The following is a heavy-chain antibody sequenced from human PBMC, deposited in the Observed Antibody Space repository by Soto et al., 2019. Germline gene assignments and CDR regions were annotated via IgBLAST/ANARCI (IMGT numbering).Heavy chain of an antibody. CDR1: GFTFSSFD. J-gene: IGHJ4*02. Sequence: PGGSLRLSCAASGFTFSSFDMHWVRQATGKGLEWVSRIGTSGDTQYPGSVRGRFTISRDNADNSLYLQMNSLRAEDTAVYYCTRGGYSGWSFDSWGQGIPVTVSS. D-gene: IGHD6-19*01. CDR2: IGTSGDT. CDR3: TRGGYSGWSFDS. V-gene: IGHV3-13*01.